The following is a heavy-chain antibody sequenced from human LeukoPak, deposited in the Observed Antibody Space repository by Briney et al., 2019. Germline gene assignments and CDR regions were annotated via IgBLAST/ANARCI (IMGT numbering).Heavy chain of an antibody. CDR1: GGSFSGYY. D-gene: IGHD3-10*01. Sequence: SETLSLTCAVYGGSFSGYYWSGIRQPPGKGLEWIGEINHSGSTNYNPSLKSRVTILVDTSKNHFSLKPSSVTAAVTVVYYCARGRRQYYYGSGSYISSDYWGQGTLVTVSS. CDR2: INHSGST. CDR3: ARGRRQYYYGSGSYISSDY. V-gene: IGHV4-34*01. J-gene: IGHJ4*02.